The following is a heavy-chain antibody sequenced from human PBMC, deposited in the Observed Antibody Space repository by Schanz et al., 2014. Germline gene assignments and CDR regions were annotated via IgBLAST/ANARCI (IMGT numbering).Heavy chain of an antibody. V-gene: IGHV3-23*01. CDR3: ARPLGPNYYYYGLDV. CDR2: ISGSGGST. Sequence: EVQLLESGGGLVQPGGSLRLSCAASGFTLTSYALTWVRQAPGKGLGWVAGISGSGGSTDYADSVKGRFTISRDNAKNSLYLQMNSLRAEDTAVYYCARPLGPNYYYYGLDVWGQGTTVTVSS. CDR1: GFTLTSYA. J-gene: IGHJ6*02.